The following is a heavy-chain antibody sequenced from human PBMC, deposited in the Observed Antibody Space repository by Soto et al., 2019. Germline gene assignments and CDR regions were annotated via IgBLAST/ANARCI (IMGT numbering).Heavy chain of an antibody. V-gene: IGHV1-69*06. D-gene: IGHD3-22*01. CDR2: IIPIFGTA. Sequence: SVKVSCKASGGTFSSYAISWVRQAPGQGLEWMGGIIPIFGTANYAQKFQGRVTITADKSTSTAYMELSSLRSEDTAVYYCARDRHYYDSSGYYNSGVFDYWGQGTLVTVSS. CDR3: ARDRHYYDSSGYYNSGVFDY. CDR1: GGTFSSYA. J-gene: IGHJ4*02.